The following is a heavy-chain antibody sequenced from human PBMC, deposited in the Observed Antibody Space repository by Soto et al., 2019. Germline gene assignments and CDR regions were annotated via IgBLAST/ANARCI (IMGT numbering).Heavy chain of an antibody. D-gene: IGHD4-17*01. CDR1: GFTVSSDY. J-gene: IGHJ5*02. CDR3: ARAYGGNPALFDP. V-gene: IGHV3-53*01. CDR2: IYTSGST. Sequence: HLGGSLRLSCAASGFTVSSDYMSWVRQAPGKGLEWVSVIYTSGSTYYADSVKGRFTFSRDNSKNTLYLQMNSLRAEDTAVYYCARAYGGNPALFDPWGQGTLVTSPQ.